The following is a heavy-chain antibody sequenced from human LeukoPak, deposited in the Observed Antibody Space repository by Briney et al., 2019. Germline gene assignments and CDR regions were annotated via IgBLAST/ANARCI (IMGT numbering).Heavy chain of an antibody. V-gene: IGHV3-21*01. D-gene: IGHD1-26*01. CDR3: ARGSGSSAWLIDY. J-gene: IGHJ4*02. CDR2: ITSSSTYI. Sequence: GGSLRLPCAASGFSFSSHSMNWVRQAPGEGLEWVSIITSSSTYIDYADSVRGRFTISRDDAKNSLFLQMNSLRAEDTALYYCARGSGSSAWLIDYWGQGALVTVSS. CDR1: GFSFSSHS.